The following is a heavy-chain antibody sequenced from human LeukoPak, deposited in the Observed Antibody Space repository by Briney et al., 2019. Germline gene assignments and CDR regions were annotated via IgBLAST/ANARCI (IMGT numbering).Heavy chain of an antibody. Sequence: GGSLRLSCAASGFTFTNYAMSWVRQPPGKGLEWVSGISATVGATYYADSVKGRFSISRDNSKNTLFLQMNSLRAEDTAVYYCAKYSSAWYNDPFDIWGQGTMVTVSS. V-gene: IGHV3-23*01. CDR2: ISATVGAT. J-gene: IGHJ3*02. CDR1: GFTFTNYA. D-gene: IGHD6-19*01. CDR3: AKYSSAWYNDPFDI.